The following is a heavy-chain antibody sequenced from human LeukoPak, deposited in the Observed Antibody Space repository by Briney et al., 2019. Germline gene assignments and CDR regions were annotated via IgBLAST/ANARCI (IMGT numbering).Heavy chain of an antibody. CDR2: IYYSGST. CDR3: ARAPRSRYCSGGSCYYYGGDMDV. Sequence: SETLSLTCTVSGGSISSHYWSWIRQPPGKGLKWIGYIYYSGSTNYNPSLKSRVTISVDTSKNQFSLKLSSVTAADTAVYYCARAPRSRYCSGGSCYYYGGDMDVWGKGTTVTVSS. V-gene: IGHV4-59*11. CDR1: GGSISSHY. J-gene: IGHJ6*03. D-gene: IGHD2-15*01.